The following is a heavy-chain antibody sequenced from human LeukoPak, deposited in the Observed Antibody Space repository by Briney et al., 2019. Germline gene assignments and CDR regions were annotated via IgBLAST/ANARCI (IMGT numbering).Heavy chain of an antibody. V-gene: IGHV4-39*01. Sequence: PSETLSLTCTVSGGSISSSSYYWGWIRQPPGKGLEWIGSIYYSGSTYYNPSLKSRVTISVDTSKNQFSLKLSSVTAADTAVYYCARRIRRYYFDYWGQGTLVTVSS. CDR1: GGSISSSSYY. CDR2: IYYSGST. D-gene: IGHD2-21*01. J-gene: IGHJ4*02. CDR3: ARRIRRYYFDY.